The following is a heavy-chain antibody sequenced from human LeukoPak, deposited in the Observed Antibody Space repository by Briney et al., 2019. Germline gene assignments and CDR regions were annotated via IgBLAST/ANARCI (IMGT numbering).Heavy chain of an antibody. CDR3: ANERDFWSGDYMDV. V-gene: IGHV3-11*04. CDR1: GFTFSDYY. D-gene: IGHD3-3*01. CDR2: ISGSGSTI. J-gene: IGHJ6*03. Sequence: GGSLRLSGAASGFTFSDYYMSWIRQAPGKGLEWVLYISGSGSTIYYADPVKGRFTVSRDNAKNSLYLQMNSLRAEDTAVYYCANERDFWSGDYMDVWGKGTTVTVSS.